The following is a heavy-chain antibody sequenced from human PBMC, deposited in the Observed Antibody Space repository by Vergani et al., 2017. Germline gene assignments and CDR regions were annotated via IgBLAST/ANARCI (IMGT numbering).Heavy chain of an antibody. D-gene: IGHD4-17*01. Sequence: QVQLQQWGAGLLKPSETLSLTCAVYGGSFSGYYWSWIRQPPGKGLEWIGEINHSGSTNYNPSLKSRVTISVDTSKNQFSLKLSSVTAADTAVYYCARHAYCDYGSNWFDPWGQGTLVTVSS. J-gene: IGHJ5*02. V-gene: IGHV4-34*01. CDR1: GGSFSGYY. CDR3: ARHAYCDYGSNWFDP. CDR2: INHSGST.